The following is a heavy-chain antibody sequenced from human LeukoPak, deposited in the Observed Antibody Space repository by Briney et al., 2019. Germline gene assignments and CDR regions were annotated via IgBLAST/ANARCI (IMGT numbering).Heavy chain of an antibody. J-gene: IGHJ4*02. CDR2: ISSSSSYI. CDR3: ARVTEAPYYFDY. Sequence: GGSLRLSCAASGFTFSSYSMNWVRQAPGKGLEWVSSISSSSSYIYYADSVKGRFTISRDNAKNSLYLQMNSLRAEDTAVYYCARVTEAPYYFDYWGQGTLVTVSS. V-gene: IGHV3-21*01. CDR1: GFTFSSYS.